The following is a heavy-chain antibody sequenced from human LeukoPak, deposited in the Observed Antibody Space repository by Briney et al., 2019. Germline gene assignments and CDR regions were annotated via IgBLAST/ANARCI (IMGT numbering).Heavy chain of an antibody. D-gene: IGHD2-8*01. Sequence: PSETLSLTCAVSGGSISSGGYSWSWIRQPPGKGLEWIGYIYHSGSTYYNPSLKSRVTISVDRSKNQFSLKLSSVTAADTAVYYCARDLYAGVHVWFDPWGQGTLVTASS. CDR3: ARDLYAGVHVWFDP. CDR1: GGSISSGGYS. CDR2: IYHSGST. V-gene: IGHV4-30-2*01. J-gene: IGHJ5*02.